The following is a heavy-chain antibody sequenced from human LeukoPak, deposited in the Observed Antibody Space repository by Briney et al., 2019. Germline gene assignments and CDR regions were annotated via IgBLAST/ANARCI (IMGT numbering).Heavy chain of an antibody. CDR2: INHSGST. D-gene: IGHD2-15*01. J-gene: IGHJ6*02. Sequence: SETLFLTCAVYGGSFSGYYWSWIRQPPGKGLEWIGEINHSGSTNYNPSLKSRVTISVDTSKNQFSLKLSSVTAADTAVYYCAIGYCSGGSCYDYYYYYGMDVWGQGTTVTVSS. CDR3: AIGYCSGGSCYDYYYYYGMDV. V-gene: IGHV4-34*01. CDR1: GGSFSGYY.